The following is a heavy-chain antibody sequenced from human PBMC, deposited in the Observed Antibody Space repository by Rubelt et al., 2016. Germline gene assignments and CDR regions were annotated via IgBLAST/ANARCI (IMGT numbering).Heavy chain of an antibody. D-gene: IGHD3-22*01. CDR3: ARDLVGVVITTHDAFDI. V-gene: IGHV1-69*06. CDR1: GGTFSSYA. Sequence: QVQLVQSGAEVKKPGSSVKVSCQASGGTFSSYAISWVRQATGQGLEWMGGIIPVFGTVNYAQKFQGRVTITADKSTSTAYMELSSLRSEDTAVYYCARDLVGVVITTHDAFDIWGQGTMVTVSS. CDR2: IIPVFGTV. J-gene: IGHJ3*02.